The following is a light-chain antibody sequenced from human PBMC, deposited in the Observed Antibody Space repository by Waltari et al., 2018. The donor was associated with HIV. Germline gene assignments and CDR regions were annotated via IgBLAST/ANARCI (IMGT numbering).Light chain of an antibody. CDR3: QSYDNENPVL. J-gene: IGLJ2*01. CDR1: SGSIASNY. V-gene: IGLV6-57*01. Sequence: NVMLTQPHPVSEPPGKTVSISCTSSSGSIASNYVQRYQKRPGSSPTTVIYKDDQRPSGVPDRFSGSIDSSSNSASLTISGLRTEDEADYYCQSYDNENPVLFGGGTKLTVL. CDR2: KDD.